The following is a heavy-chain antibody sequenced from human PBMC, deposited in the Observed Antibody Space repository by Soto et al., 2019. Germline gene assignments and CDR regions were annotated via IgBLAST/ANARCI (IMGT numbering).Heavy chain of an antibody. CDR3: ARQAARNYIDS. V-gene: IGHV3-11*01. Sequence: LRLSCAASGFTFTDYSMSWIRQAPGKGLEWLAFIDSRGRTLSYADSVKGRFTISRDNAKNSLYLQMHSLRADDTAVYYCARQAARNYIDSWGQGDVVTVSS. D-gene: IGHD6-6*01. J-gene: IGHJ4*02. CDR2: IDSRGRTL. CDR1: GFTFTDYS.